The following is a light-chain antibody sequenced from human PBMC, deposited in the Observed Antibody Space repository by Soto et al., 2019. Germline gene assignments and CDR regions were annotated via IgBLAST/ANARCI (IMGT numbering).Light chain of an antibody. J-gene: IGKJ1*01. V-gene: IGKV3-20*01. CDR1: QNLNTRS. CDR2: GAS. CDR3: QQYGSSWT. Sequence: EIVLTQSPGSLSLSPGERATLSCRASQNLNTRSLAWYQQRPGQAPRLLVFGASSRATGIPDRFSGSGSETDFTLTISRLEPEDFALYYCQQYGSSWTFGQGTKVEIK.